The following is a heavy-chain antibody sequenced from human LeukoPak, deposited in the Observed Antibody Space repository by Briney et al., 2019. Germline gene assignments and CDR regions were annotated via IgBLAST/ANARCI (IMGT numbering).Heavy chain of an antibody. V-gene: IGHV1-8*03. Sequence: ASVKVSCKASGYTFTSYGINWVRQATGQGLEWMGWMNPNSGNTGYAQKFQGRVTITRNTSISTAYMELSSLRSEDTAVYYCARESGNNWNYNWFDPWGQGTLVTVSS. D-gene: IGHD1-7*01. CDR3: ARESGNNWNYNWFDP. J-gene: IGHJ5*02. CDR2: MNPNSGNT. CDR1: GYTFTSYG.